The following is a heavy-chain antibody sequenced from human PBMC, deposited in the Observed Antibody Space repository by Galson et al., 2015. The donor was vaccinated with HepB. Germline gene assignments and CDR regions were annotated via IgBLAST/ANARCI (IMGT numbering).Heavy chain of an antibody. CDR1: GYTFTSYY. Sequence: SVKVSCKASGYTFTSYYMHWVRQAPGQGLEWMGMINPSGGSTSYAQKFQGRVTITRNTSTSTVYMDLSSLRSEDTAVYYCARDASPSGPVYYFDYWGQGTLVTVSS. J-gene: IGHJ4*02. V-gene: IGHV1-46*01. D-gene: IGHD1-14*01. CDR2: INPSGGST. CDR3: ARDASPSGPVYYFDY.